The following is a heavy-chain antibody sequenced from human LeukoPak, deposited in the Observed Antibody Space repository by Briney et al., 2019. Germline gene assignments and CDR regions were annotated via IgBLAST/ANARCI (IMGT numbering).Heavy chain of an antibody. D-gene: IGHD1-26*01. CDR1: GFTVSSNY. V-gene: IGHV3-53*01. CDR2: IYSGGST. CDR3: ARVALGGSYYHFDY. J-gene: IGHJ4*02. Sequence: PGGSLRLSCAASGFTVSSNYMSWVRQAPGKGLEWVSIIYSGGSTYYADSVKGRFTISRDNAKNSLYLQMNSLRAEDTAVYYCARVALGGSYYHFDYWGQGTLVTVSS.